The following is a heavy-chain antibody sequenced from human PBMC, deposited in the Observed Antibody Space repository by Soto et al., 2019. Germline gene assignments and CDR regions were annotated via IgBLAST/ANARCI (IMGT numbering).Heavy chain of an antibody. CDR3: AKGLFTAIRGVYYCYDLED. D-gene: IGHD3-10*01. CDR2: ISNDGSSK. J-gene: IGHJ6*02. CDR1: GFTFRDYG. Sequence: QEQLVESGGGVVQPGKSLRLSCAASGFTFRDYGMHWVRQAPGKGLEWVALISNDGSSKYFADSVRGRFTLSRDNSKNTLYLQMSSLRPEDSAVYFCAKGLFTAIRGVYYCYDLEDWGQGTTVTVSS. V-gene: IGHV3-30*18.